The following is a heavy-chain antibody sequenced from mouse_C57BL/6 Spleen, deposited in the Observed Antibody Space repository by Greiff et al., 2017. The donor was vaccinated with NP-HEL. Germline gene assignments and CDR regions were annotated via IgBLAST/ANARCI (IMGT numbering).Heavy chain of an antibody. J-gene: IGHJ4*01. V-gene: IGHV1-64*01. CDR1: GYTFTSYW. Sequence: QVQLKQSGAELVKPGASVKLSCKASGYTFTSYWMHWVKQRPGQGLEWIGMIHPNSGSTNYNEKFKSKATLTVDKSSSTAYMQLSSLTSEDSAVYYCARSGDLSFYYGSSYDAMDYWGQGTSVTVSS. CDR2: IHPNSGST. D-gene: IGHD1-1*01. CDR3: ARSGDLSFYYGSSYDAMDY.